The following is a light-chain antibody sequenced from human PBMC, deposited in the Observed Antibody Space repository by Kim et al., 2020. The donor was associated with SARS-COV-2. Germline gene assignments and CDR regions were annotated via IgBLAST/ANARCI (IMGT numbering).Light chain of an antibody. CDR2: DAA. CDR1: KDIRSF. CDR3: QQYNYLPLT. V-gene: IGKV1-33*01. J-gene: IGKJ4*01. Sequence: AYVGDRVSITGRASKDIRSFLGWDQQIPGTAPKLVMYDAADLESGFPSRFSGSGSASDFALTITSRRPEDVATYYCQQYNYLPLTFGGGTKVDIK.